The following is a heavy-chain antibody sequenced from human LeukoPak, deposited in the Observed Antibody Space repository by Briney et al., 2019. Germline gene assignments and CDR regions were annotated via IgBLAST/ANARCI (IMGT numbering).Heavy chain of an antibody. CDR3: ARSGYFDY. Sequence: GGSLRLSCAASGFTFSSYSMTWVRQAPGKGLEWVSYISSSSTIYYADSVKGRFTISRDNAKNSLYLQMNSLRAEDTAVYYCARSGYFDYWGQGTLVTVSS. V-gene: IGHV3-48*01. CDR1: GFTFSSYS. CDR2: ISSSSTI. J-gene: IGHJ4*02.